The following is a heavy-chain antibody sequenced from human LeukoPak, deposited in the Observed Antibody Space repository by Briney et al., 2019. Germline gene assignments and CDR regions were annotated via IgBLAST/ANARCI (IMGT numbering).Heavy chain of an antibody. V-gene: IGHV3-21*01. J-gene: IGHJ5*02. CDR2: ISSSSSYI. D-gene: IGHD2-2*01. Sequence: GGSLRLSCAASGFTFSSYSMNWVRQAPGKGLEWVSSISSSSSYIYYADSVKGRFTISRDNAKNSLYLQMNSLRAEDTAVYYCARDRTDYCSSTSCYWFDTWGQGTLVTVSS. CDR1: GFTFSSYS. CDR3: ARDRTDYCSSTSCYWFDT.